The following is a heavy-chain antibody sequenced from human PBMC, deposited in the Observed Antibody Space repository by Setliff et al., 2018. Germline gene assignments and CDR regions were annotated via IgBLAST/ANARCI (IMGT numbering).Heavy chain of an antibody. CDR2: IKQDGSEK. Sequence: PGGSLRLSCAASRFTFSNYAMSWVRQAPGKGLEWVANIKQDGSEKYYVDSVKGRFTISRDNAKNSLYLQMNSLRAEDTAVYYCARHSSSLLDYWGQGTLVTVSS. CDR1: RFTFSNYA. V-gene: IGHV3-7*01. J-gene: IGHJ4*02. D-gene: IGHD6-6*01. CDR3: ARHSSSLLDY.